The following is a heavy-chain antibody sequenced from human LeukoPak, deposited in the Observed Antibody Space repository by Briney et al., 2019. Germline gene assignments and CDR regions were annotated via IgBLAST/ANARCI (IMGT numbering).Heavy chain of an antibody. CDR3: ARRPGEYGGNDFDY. D-gene: IGHD4/OR15-4a*01. Sequence: PSETLSLTCTVSGGSISRSSYYWGWIRQPPGKGLEWIGSIYYSGSTYYNPSLKSRLTISVDTSKNQFSLNLSSVTAADMAVYYCARRPGEYGGNDFDYWGQGTLVTVSS. CDR2: IYYSGST. J-gene: IGHJ4*02. V-gene: IGHV4-39*01. CDR1: GGSISRSSYY.